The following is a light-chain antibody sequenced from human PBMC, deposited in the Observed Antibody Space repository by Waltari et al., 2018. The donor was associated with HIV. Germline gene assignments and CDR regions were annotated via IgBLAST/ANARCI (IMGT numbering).Light chain of an antibody. J-gene: IGLJ2*01. CDR1: DIGSKR. CDR3: QVWDSGSAHVV. CDR2: YGA. Sequence: SYVPTQPPAVSVAPGQTDGLTWGGVDIGSKRVHWTQQKPGQAPGLLIYYGADRPAGFPKRFSCSNSENTATLTIGRVEAEDVADYYCQVWDSGSAHVVFGGGTNLAVL. V-gene: IGLV3-21*02.